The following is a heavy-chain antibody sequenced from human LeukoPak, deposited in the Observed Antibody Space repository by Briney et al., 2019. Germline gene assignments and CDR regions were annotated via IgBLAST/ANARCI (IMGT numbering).Heavy chain of an antibody. Sequence: SETLSLTCTVSGGSISSSYYYWGWIRQPPGKGLEWIGSIYYSGSTYYNPSLKSRVTISVDTSKNQFSLKLRSVTAADTAVYCCARHFGTWGQGTLVTVSS. CDR3: ARHFGT. CDR2: IYYSGST. J-gene: IGHJ4*02. CDR1: GGSISSSYYY. V-gene: IGHV4-39*01. D-gene: IGHD3/OR15-3a*01.